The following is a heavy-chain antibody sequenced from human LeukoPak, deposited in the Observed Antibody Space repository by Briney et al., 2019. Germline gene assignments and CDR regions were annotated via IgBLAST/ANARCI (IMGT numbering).Heavy chain of an antibody. CDR1: GGSISTYY. Sequence: SETLSLTCTVSGGSISTYYWNWIRQPPGKGLEWIGYIYYSGSTNYNPSLKSRDTISVDTSKNQFSLNLTSVTAADTAVYYCARGGIRQTFDNWGQGTLVTVSS. CDR2: IYYSGST. CDR3: ARGGIRQTFDN. J-gene: IGHJ4*02. V-gene: IGHV4-59*01. D-gene: IGHD3-3*02.